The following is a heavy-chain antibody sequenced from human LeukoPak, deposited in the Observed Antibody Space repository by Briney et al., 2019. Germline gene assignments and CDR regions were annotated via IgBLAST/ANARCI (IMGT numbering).Heavy chain of an antibody. V-gene: IGHV4-59*02. D-gene: IGHD2-15*01. CDR2: IYYSGST. CDR1: GGSVSSYC. CDR3: ARSVEGYCSGGSCYSYYYYMDV. Sequence: SESLSLACTVAGGSVSSYCGSWVRQPPGKGLEWIGYIYYSGSTNYNPSLKSRVTISVDTSKNQFSLKLSSVTAADTAVYYCARSVEGYCSGGSCYSYYYYMDVWGKGTTVTVSS. J-gene: IGHJ6*03.